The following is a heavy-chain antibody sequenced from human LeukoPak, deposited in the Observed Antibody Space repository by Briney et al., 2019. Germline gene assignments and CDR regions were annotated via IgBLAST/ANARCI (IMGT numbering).Heavy chain of an antibody. J-gene: IGHJ4*02. CDR1: GFTFSSYY. CDR3: ARARGIDY. CDR2: IKQDGSEK. D-gene: IGHD2/OR15-2a*01. Sequence: GGSLRLSCAASGFTFSSYYMSWVRQAPGKGLGWVANIKQDGSEKYYVDSVKGRFTISRDNAKNSLYLQMNSLRAEDTAVYYCARARGIDYWGQGTLVTVSS. V-gene: IGHV3-7*03.